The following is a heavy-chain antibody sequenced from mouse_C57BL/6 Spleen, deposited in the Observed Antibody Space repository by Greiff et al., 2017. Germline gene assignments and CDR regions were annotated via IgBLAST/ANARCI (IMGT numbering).Heavy chain of an antibody. CDR1: GFTFTDYY. V-gene: IGHV7-3*01. CDR3: ARLYGNYVWYFDV. J-gene: IGHJ1*03. CDR2: IRNKANGYTT. Sequence: EVKLMESGGGLVQPGGSLSLSCAASGFTFTDYYMSWVRQTPGKALEWLGYIRNKANGYTTEYSATVKGRFTVSRDNSQSILYLQMKALRAEDSATYYCARLYGNYVWYFDVWGTGTTVTVSS. D-gene: IGHD2-1*01.